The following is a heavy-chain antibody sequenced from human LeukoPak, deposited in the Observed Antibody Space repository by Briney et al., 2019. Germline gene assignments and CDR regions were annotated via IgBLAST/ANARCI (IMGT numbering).Heavy chain of an antibody. CDR2: INPGDSDT. CDR1: GYRFTTYW. V-gene: IGHV5-51*01. J-gene: IGHJ4*02. D-gene: IGHD3-22*01. Sequence: GEPLKISCKGSGYRFTTYWIGWVRQMLGKGLEWMGIINPGDSDTRYSPSFQGQVTISADKSISTAYLLWSSLKASGTAMYYCARHPITRYYDSSGYSAAGPDYWGQGTLVTVSS. CDR3: ARHPITRYYDSSGYSAAGPDY.